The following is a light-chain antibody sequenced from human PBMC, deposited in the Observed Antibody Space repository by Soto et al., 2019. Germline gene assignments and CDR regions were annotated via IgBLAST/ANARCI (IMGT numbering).Light chain of an antibody. Sequence: IQLTQSPSSLSASVGDRVTLTCRASQGISSFLAWYQRKPGKAPKLLIYGASTLQSGVPSRFSGSGSGTDFTLTISSLQPEDVATYFCQQLHSYPITFGQGTRLEIK. CDR2: GAS. J-gene: IGKJ5*01. CDR3: QQLHSYPIT. CDR1: QGISSF. V-gene: IGKV1-9*01.